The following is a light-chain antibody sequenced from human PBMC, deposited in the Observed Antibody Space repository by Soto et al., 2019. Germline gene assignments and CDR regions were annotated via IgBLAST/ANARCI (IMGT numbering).Light chain of an antibody. CDR2: GAS. J-gene: IGKJ5*01. V-gene: IGKV3-15*01. CDR1: QNIHTN. CDR3: QRYYNWPRT. Sequence: EIVMTQSPATLSVSPCXRAXLXXXAGQNIHTNLAWYQQKPGQAPRLLFYGASTGATGLPARFSGSGSGTEFTLTINSLQAEDCAVYYCQRYYNWPRTFGQGTRLAI.